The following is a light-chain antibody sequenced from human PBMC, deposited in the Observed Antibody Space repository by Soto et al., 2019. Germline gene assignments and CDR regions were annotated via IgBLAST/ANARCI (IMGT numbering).Light chain of an antibody. Sequence: IVMTQSQLYLPVTPGEPASISCRSSESLLHSNGYNYLDWYLQKPGQSPQLLIYLGSNRASGVPDRFSGSGSGTDFTLTISRVEAEDVGGYYCMQALQAPRTFGQGTKVEIK. CDR3: MQALQAPRT. J-gene: IGKJ1*01. CDR1: ESLLHSNGYNY. CDR2: LGS. V-gene: IGKV2-28*01.